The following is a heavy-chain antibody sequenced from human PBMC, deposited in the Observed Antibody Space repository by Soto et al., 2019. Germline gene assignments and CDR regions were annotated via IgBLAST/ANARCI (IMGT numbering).Heavy chain of an antibody. V-gene: IGHV1-46*03. Sequence: WASVKVSCKASGYTFTSYYMHWVRQAPGQGLEWMGIINPSGGSTSYAQKFQGRVTMTRDTSTSTVYMELSSLRSEDTAVYYCARDGDYDILTGYDFDYWGQGTLVTVSS. J-gene: IGHJ4*02. CDR3: ARDGDYDILTGYDFDY. CDR1: GYTFTSYY. D-gene: IGHD3-9*01. CDR2: INPSGGST.